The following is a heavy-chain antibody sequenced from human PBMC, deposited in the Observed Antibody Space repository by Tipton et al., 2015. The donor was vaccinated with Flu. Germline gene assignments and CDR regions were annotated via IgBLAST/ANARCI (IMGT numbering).Heavy chain of an antibody. J-gene: IGHJ4*02. Sequence: SLRLSCAASGFTFSRYAMSWVRQAPGKGLEWVSAFSSSGGSRNYADSVRGRFTISRDNVKNTLYLQMNSLRAEDTAIYYCAKVIPEKVAGLDYWGQGTLVTVSS. CDR3: AKVIPEKVAGLDY. D-gene: IGHD6-19*01. CDR1: GFTFSRYA. V-gene: IGHV3-23*01. CDR2: FSSSGGSR.